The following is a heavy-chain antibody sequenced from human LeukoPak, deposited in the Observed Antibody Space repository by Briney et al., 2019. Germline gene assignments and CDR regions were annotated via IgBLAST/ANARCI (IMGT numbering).Heavy chain of an antibody. CDR2: IQTDEKNT. V-gene: IGHV3-74*03. CDR1: GFAFSRYL. CDR3: ARAAGNTYAMDV. J-gene: IGHJ6*04. Sequence: PGGSLRLSCAASGFAFSRYLMHWVRHAPGKGLVWVSRIQTDEKNTTYADSVKGRFTISRDNAKNTLYLQMDSLRVDEATAVLYGARAAGNTYAMDVWGKGTTVTVPS. D-gene: IGHD2/OR15-2a*01.